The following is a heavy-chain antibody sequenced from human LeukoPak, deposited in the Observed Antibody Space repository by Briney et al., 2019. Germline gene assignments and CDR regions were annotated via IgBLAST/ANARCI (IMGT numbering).Heavy chain of an antibody. CDR2: ISAYNGNT. CDR3: ARAGDFYYDSSGNDY. Sequence: GASVKVSCKASGYTFTSYGISWVRQAPGQGLEWMGWISAYNGNTNYALKLQGRVTMTTDTSTSTAYMELRSLRSDDTAVYYCARAGDFYYDSSGNDYWGQGTLVTVSS. D-gene: IGHD3-22*01. V-gene: IGHV1-18*01. CDR1: GYTFTSYG. J-gene: IGHJ4*02.